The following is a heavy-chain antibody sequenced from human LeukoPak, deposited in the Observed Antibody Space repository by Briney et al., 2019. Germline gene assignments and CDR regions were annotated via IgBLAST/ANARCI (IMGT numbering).Heavy chain of an antibody. D-gene: IGHD3-10*01. CDR1: GFTFDDYA. J-gene: IGHJ4*02. V-gene: IGHV3-9*01. CDR3: ARGFGELLS. Sequence: GGSLRLSCAASGFTFDDYAMHWVRQAPGKGLEWVSGISWNSGSIGYADSVKGRFTISRDNAKNSLYLQMNSLRAEDTAVYYCARGFGELLSWGQGTLVTVSS. CDR2: ISWNSGSI.